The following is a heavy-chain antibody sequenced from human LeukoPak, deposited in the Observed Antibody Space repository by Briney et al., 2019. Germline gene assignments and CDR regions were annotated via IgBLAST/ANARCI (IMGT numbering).Heavy chain of an antibody. CDR2: VNPEEGEK. J-gene: IGHJ4*02. D-gene: IGHD6-19*01. Sequence: SCKVSGYTFTDYYMHWVQQAPGKGVEGMGLVNPEEGEKIYEEKFEGRVNITADTSTDTAYMELSSLRSEDTAVYYCATTQSSFLDYWGQGTLVTVSS. CDR3: ATTQSSFLDY. V-gene: IGHV1-69-2*01. CDR1: GYTFTDYY.